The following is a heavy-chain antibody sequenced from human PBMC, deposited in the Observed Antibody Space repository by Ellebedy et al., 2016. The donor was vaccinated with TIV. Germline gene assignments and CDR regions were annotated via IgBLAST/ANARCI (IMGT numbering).Heavy chain of an antibody. CDR3: ARANYFNSQTYYFDF. V-gene: IGHV1-18*01. D-gene: IGHD3-10*01. CDR2: ISDYNGGT. CDR1: GYSFNSYG. Sequence: ASVKVSCKASGYSFNSYGFSWVRQAPGQGLEWMGWISDYNGGTKYEEKFQGRVTLATDTSTSTVYMELRSLRSDDTAIYYCARANYFNSQTYYFDFWGQGTQVTVSS. J-gene: IGHJ4*02.